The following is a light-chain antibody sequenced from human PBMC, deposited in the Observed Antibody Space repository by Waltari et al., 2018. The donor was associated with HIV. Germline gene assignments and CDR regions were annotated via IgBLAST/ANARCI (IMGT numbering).Light chain of an antibody. J-gene: IGKJ4*01. Sequence: IVVTQAPGHLSVFPRDRTPLPCRASQSVRGNLAWYQQKPGQAPRLLIFSASTRAAGTPARFSGGGSGTEFTLTITSLQSADFAVYYCQQYDDWPPLTFGGGTKVEI. CDR2: SAS. CDR3: QQYDDWPPLT. V-gene: IGKV3-15*01. CDR1: QSVRGN.